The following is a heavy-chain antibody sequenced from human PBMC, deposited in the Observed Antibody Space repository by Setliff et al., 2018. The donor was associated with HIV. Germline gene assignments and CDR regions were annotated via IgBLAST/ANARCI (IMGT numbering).Heavy chain of an antibody. CDR3: ARGGYSYGFGRHRAYFQY. V-gene: IGHV4-34*01. J-gene: IGHJ1*01. D-gene: IGHD5-18*01. Sequence: SETLSLTCAVYGGSLSGYYWSWIRQAPGKGLEWIGYIYYTGSTYYNPSLKSRVTISLDTSRNQFSLKLSSVTAADTAVYYCARGGYSYGFGRHRAYFQYWGQGTQVTVSS. CDR2: IYYTGST. CDR1: GGSLSGYY.